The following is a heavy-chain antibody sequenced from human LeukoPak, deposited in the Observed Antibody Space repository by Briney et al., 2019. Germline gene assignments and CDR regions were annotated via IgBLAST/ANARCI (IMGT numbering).Heavy chain of an antibody. V-gene: IGHV1-69*04. CDR1: GGTFSSYA. Sequence: SVKVSCKASGGTFSSYAISWVRQAPGQGLEWMGRIIPILGIANYAQKFQGRVTITADKSTSTAYMELSSLRSEDTAVYYCARHKPTGNYPLELWGQGTLVTVSS. D-gene: IGHD3-10*01. CDR3: ARHKPTGNYPLEL. CDR2: IIPILGIA. J-gene: IGHJ4*02.